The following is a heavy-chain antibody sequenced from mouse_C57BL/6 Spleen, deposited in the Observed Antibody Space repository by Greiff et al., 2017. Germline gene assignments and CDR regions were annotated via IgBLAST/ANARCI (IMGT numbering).Heavy chain of an antibody. V-gene: IGHV1-55*01. D-gene: IGHD1-1*01. CDR1: GYTFTSYW. CDR2: IYPGSGST. Sequence: QVQLQQPGAELVKPGASVKMSCKASGYTFTSYWITWVKQRPGQGLEWIGDIYPGSGSTNYNEKFKSKATLTVDTSSSTAYMQLSSLTSADSAVYYCARFLYGSRTGYFDVWGTGTTVTVSS. CDR3: ARFLYGSRTGYFDV. J-gene: IGHJ1*03.